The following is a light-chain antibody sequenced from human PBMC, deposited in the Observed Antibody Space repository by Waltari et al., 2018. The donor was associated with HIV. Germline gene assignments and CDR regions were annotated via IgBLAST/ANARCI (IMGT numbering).Light chain of an antibody. V-gene: IGKV1-27*01. Sequence: DIVMTQSPSSLSASVGDRVTITCRASQDINNYLAWYQQRPGRVPKLLIYAASTLQSGVPSRFSGSASGTDFTLTISSLQPEDAATYFCQKYNRAPDTFGGGTKVEI. CDR3: QKYNRAPDT. J-gene: IGKJ4*01. CDR2: AAS. CDR1: QDINNY.